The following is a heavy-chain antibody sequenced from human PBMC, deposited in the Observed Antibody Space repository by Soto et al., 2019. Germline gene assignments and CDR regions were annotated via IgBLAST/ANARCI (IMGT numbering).Heavy chain of an antibody. CDR3: ARGGWLQSWDY. CDR1: GYTFTGYY. D-gene: IGHD5-12*01. J-gene: IGHJ4*02. CDR2: INPNSGGT. V-gene: IGHV1-2*04. Sequence: QVQLVQSGAEVKKPGASVKVSCKASGYTFTGYYMHWVRQAPGQGLEWMGWINPNSGGTSYAQKFQGWVTMTRDTSISTAYMELSRLRSDDTAVYYCARGGWLQSWDYWGQGTLVTVSS.